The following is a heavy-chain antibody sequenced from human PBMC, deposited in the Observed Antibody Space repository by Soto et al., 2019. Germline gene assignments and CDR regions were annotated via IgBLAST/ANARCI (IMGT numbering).Heavy chain of an antibody. V-gene: IGHV3-7*03. J-gene: IGHJ4*02. D-gene: IGHD2-15*01. CDR3: AKDSVVAATPADY. Sequence: GGSLRLSCAASGFSFSTYWMTWVRQAPGKGLEWVANIKQDGSEKYYVDSVKGRFTISRDNTKNSLYLQMNSLRAEDTAVYYCAKDSVVAATPADYWGQGTLVTVSS. CDR2: IKQDGSEK. CDR1: GFSFSTYW.